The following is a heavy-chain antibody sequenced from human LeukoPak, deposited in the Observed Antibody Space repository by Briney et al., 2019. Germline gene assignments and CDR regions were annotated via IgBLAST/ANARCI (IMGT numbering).Heavy chain of an antibody. J-gene: IGHJ4*02. V-gene: IGHV3-48*04. CDR3: ATGSYRIQFDY. CDR1: GFTFSSYS. CDR2: ISSSSSTI. Sequence: PGGSLRLSCAASGFTFSSYSMNWVRQAPGKGLEWVSYISSSSSTIYYADSVKGRFTISRDNAKNSLYLQMSSPRSEDTAVYYCATGSYRIQFDYWGQGTLVTVSS. D-gene: IGHD5-18*01.